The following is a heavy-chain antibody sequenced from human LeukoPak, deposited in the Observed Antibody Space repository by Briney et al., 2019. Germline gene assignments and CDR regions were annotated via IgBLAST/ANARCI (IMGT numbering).Heavy chain of an antibody. Sequence: SETLSLTCTVSGGSINSYYWSWIRQPPGKGLEWIAYVYYSGSTSYNPSLKSRVTISVDTFKNQFSLKLNSVTAADTAMYYCARLFHPALSGNYPFDYWGQGTLVTVSS. CDR2: VYYSGST. J-gene: IGHJ4*02. V-gene: IGHV4-59*01. CDR1: GGSINSYY. CDR3: ARLFHPALSGNYPFDY. D-gene: IGHD1-26*01.